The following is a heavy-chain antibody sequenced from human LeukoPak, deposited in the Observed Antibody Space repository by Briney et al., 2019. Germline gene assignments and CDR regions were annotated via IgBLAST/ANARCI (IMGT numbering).Heavy chain of an antibody. CDR1: GFTFSSYN. CDR2: ISSSGNYI. J-gene: IGHJ6*02. CDR3: ASVNPPVYYGMDV. Sequence: GGSLRLSCAASGFTFSSYNMNWVRQAPGKGLEWVSFISSSGNYIYYADSMKGRFTISRDNAKNSLYLQMNSLRAEDTAVYYCASVNPPVYYGMDVWGQGTTVTVSS. D-gene: IGHD1-14*01. V-gene: IGHV3-21*01.